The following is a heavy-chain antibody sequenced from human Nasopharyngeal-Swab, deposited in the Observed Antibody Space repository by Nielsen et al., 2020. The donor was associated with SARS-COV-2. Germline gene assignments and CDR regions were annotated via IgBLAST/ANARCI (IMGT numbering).Heavy chain of an antibody. D-gene: IGHD1-1*01. CDR1: GGSISAYY. J-gene: IGHJ4*02. Sequence: SETLSLTCTVFGGSISAYYWSWIRQPPGKGLDWIGSIYYTGTTNYNPSLKSRVSISIDTSKNQFSLKLSSVTAADTAVYYCARGGGTAGGNPFDYWGQGTLVTVSS. CDR2: IYYTGTT. CDR3: ARGGGTAGGNPFDY. V-gene: IGHV4-59*01.